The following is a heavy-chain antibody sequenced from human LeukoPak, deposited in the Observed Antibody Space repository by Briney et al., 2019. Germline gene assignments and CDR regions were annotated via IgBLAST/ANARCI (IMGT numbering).Heavy chain of an antibody. V-gene: IGHV3-23*01. CDR1: GFTFSNYA. J-gene: IGHJ4*02. D-gene: IGHD2-15*01. CDR3: AKGLKGCSGSSCYYFFDF. Sequence: GGSLRLPCAASGFTFSNYAMNWVRQAPGKGLEWVSSITGSGGDAYYADSVKGRFTISRDNSKNTLDLQMNSLRAEDTAVYYCAKGLKGCSGSSCYYFFDFWGQGALITVSS. CDR2: ITGSGGDA.